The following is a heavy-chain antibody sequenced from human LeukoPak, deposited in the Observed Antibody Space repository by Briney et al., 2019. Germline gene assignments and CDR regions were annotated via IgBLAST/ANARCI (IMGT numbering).Heavy chain of an antibody. CDR2: ISYDGSNK. V-gene: IGHV3-30-3*01. D-gene: IGHD3-10*01. J-gene: IGHJ4*02. CDR1: GFTFSSYA. CDR3: ARDAALWSGGFDY. Sequence: GGSLRLSCAASGFTFSSYAMHWVRQAPGKGLEWVAVISYDGSNKYYADSVKGRFTISRDNSKNTLYLQMNSLRAEDTAVYYCARDAALWSGGFDYWGQGTLVTVSS.